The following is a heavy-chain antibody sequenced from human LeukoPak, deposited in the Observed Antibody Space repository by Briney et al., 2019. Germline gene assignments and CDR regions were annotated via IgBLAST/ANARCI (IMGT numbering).Heavy chain of an antibody. Sequence: GASLRLSCAASGFTFSSYAMSWVRQAPGKGLEWVSAISGSGGSTYYADSVKGRFTISRDNSKNTLYLQMNSLRAEDTAVYYCARDNYYDSSGYLGYWGQGTLVTVSS. CDR3: ARDNYYDSSGYLGY. CDR1: GFTFSSYA. J-gene: IGHJ4*02. CDR2: ISGSGGST. D-gene: IGHD3-22*01. V-gene: IGHV3-23*01.